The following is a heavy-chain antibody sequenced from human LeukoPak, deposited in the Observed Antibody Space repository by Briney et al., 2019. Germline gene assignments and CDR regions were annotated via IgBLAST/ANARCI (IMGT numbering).Heavy chain of an antibody. CDR1: GFTFSIYG. V-gene: IGHV3-33*06. Sequence: GGSLRLSCVASGFTFSIYGMHWVRQAPGKGLEWLAVILYDGSDKYYADSVKGRFTISRDNSKNTLYLQMHSLRAEDTAVYYCAKDHFLSWFGGMNWFDPWGQGTLVTVSS. CDR2: ILYDGSDK. CDR3: AKDHFLSWFGGMNWFDP. J-gene: IGHJ5*02. D-gene: IGHD3-16*01.